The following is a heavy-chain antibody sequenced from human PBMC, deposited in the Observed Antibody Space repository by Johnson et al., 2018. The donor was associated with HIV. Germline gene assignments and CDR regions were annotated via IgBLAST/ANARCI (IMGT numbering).Heavy chain of an antibody. V-gene: IGHV3-9*01. D-gene: IGHD3-10*01. Sequence: VQLVESGGGWVQPGRSLRLSCAASGFTFDDYAMHWVRQAPGKGLEWVSGISWNSGNIGYADSVKGRFTISRDNAKNSLYLQMNSLRAEDTALYYCAKDASRGHDVFDVWGQGTMVTVSS. CDR2: ISWNSGNI. CDR1: GFTFDDYA. CDR3: AKDASRGHDVFDV. J-gene: IGHJ3*01.